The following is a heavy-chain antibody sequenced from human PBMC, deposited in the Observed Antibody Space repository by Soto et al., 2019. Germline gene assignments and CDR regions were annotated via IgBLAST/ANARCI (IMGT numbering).Heavy chain of an antibody. J-gene: IGHJ4*02. CDR2: IYHSGST. V-gene: IGHV4-30-2*01. D-gene: IGHD1-1*01. CDR3: ARSDAAGTTAFDY. Sequence: SETLSLTCAVSGGSISSGGYSWSWIRQPPGKGLEWIGYIYHSGSTYYNPSLKSRVTISVDRSKNQFSLKLSSVTAADTAVYYCARSDAAGTTAFDYWGQRTLVTLSS. CDR1: GGSISSGGYS.